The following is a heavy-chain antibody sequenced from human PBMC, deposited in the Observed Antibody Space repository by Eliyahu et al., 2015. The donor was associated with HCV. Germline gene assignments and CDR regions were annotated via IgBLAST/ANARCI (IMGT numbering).Heavy chain of an antibody. CDR3: ARDGDIVAQDY. J-gene: IGHJ4*02. D-gene: IGHD5-12*01. Sequence: EVQLVESGGGLVKPGGSLRLSCAASXFTFXSYSMNWVXQAPGKGLEWVSSISSSSSYIYYADSVKGRFTISRDNAKNSLYLQMNSLRAEDTAVYYCARDGDIVAQDYWGQGTLVTVSS. CDR2: ISSSSSYI. CDR1: XFTFXSYS. V-gene: IGHV3-21*01.